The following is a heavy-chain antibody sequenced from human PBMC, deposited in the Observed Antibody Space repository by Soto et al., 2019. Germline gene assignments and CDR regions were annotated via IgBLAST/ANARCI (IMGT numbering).Heavy chain of an antibody. CDR1: GGTFSSYA. V-gene: IGHV1-18*01. Sequence: GASVKVSCKASGGTFSSYAISWVRQAPGQGLEWMGGIIPNNGTTNYAQKLQGRVTMTTDTSTSTAYMELRSLRSDDTAVYYCARSYVDTASYYYYYYMDVWGKGTTVTVSS. CDR2: IIPNNGTT. J-gene: IGHJ6*03. D-gene: IGHD5-18*01. CDR3: ARSYVDTASYYYYYYMDV.